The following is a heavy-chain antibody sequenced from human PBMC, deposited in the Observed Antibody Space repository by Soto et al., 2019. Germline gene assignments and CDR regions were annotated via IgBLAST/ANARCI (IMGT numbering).Heavy chain of an antibody. CDR1: GYTFTSYD. V-gene: IGHV1-8*01. D-gene: IGHD3-16*02. Sequence: ASVKVSCKASGYTFTSYDINWVRQATGQGLEWMGWMNPNSGNTGYAQKFQGRVTMTRNTSISTAYMELSSLRSEDTAVYYCARARPVTFGGVIVRVWFDPWGQGTLVTVSS. CDR3: ARARPVTFGGVIVRVWFDP. CDR2: MNPNSGNT. J-gene: IGHJ5*02.